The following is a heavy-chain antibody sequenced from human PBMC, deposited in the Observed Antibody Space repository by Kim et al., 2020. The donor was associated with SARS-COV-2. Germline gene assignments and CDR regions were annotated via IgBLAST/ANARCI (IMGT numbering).Heavy chain of an antibody. V-gene: IGHV3-48*03. J-gene: IGHJ4*02. CDR1: GFTFSSYE. Sequence: GGSLRLSCAASGFTFSSYEMNWVRQAPGKGLEWVSYISSSGSTIYYADSVKGRFTISRDNAKNSLYLQMNSLRAEDTAVYYCARGEVPDTGWDYWGQGTLVTVSS. CDR3: ARGEVPDTGWDY. CDR2: ISSSGSTI. D-gene: IGHD2-15*01.